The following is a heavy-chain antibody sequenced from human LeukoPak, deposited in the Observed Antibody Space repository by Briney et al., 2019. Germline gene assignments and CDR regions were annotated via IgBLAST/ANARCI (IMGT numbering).Heavy chain of an antibody. CDR1: GGSISTYY. J-gene: IGHJ4*02. V-gene: IGHV4-59*01. D-gene: IGHD1-26*01. Sequence: PSETLSLTCTVSGGSISTYYWNWIRQPPGKGLEWIGYVHYSGSTNYNPSLKSRVTISIDTSKNQFSLKMSSVTAADTAVYYCATQLPGSYLDYWGQGTLVTVSS. CDR3: ATQLPGSYLDY. CDR2: VHYSGST.